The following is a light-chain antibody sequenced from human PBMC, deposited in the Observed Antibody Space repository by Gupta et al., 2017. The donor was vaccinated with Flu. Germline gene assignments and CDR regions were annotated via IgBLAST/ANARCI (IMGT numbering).Light chain of an antibody. CDR2: EVS. J-gene: IGLJ3*02. CDR3: SSHTSSNTWV. V-gene: IGLV2-14*01. Sequence: SALTQPASVSGSPGQSITISCTGTSSDVGGSNYVSWYQHYPGKAPNLMIYEVSSRPSGVSNRFSGSKAGNTASLSISGLQAEDEADYFCSSHTSSNTWVFGGGTKLTVL. CDR1: SSDVGGSNY.